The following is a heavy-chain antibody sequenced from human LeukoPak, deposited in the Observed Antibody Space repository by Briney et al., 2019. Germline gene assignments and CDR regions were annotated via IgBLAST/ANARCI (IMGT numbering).Heavy chain of an antibody. V-gene: IGHV4-38-2*01. CDR3: AIGSPNPFLYDLLTGPTHWYFDL. D-gene: IGHD3-9*01. J-gene: IGHJ2*01. CDR1: VYSISTTYY. CDR2: IHHNGNT. Sequence: SETLSLTCVVSVYSISTTYYWGWIRQSPGKGLEWIGNIHHNGNTAYNPSLSSRVNMSVDTSRSQFSMKLNSVTAADTAVYYCAIGSPNPFLYDLLTGPTHWYFDLWGRGTLVTVSS.